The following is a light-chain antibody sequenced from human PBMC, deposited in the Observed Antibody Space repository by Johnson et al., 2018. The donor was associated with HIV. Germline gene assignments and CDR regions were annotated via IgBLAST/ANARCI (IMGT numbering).Light chain of an antibody. CDR1: SSNIGSTY. Sequence: QSVLTQPPSVSAAPGQKVTISCSGGSSNIGSTYVSWYQQVPGTAPKLLIYENTKRPSGIPDRFSVSKSGTSSTLDITALQTGDEADYYWGTVSSSLSAGGVFGTGTKVTVL. CDR2: ENT. J-gene: IGLJ1*01. V-gene: IGLV1-51*02. CDR3: GTVSSSLSAGGV.